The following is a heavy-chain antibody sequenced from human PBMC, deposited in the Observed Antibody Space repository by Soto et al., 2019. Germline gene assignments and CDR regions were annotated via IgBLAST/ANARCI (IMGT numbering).Heavy chain of an antibody. Sequence: GESLKISCAASGFTFSSYSMNWVRQAPGKGLEWVSYISSSSSTIYYADSVKGRFTISRDNAKNSLYLQMNSLRDEDTAVYYCAREGSPLRDEYSSSFDYWGQGTLVTVSS. D-gene: IGHD6-6*01. CDR1: GFTFSSYS. CDR2: ISSSSSTI. J-gene: IGHJ4*02. CDR3: AREGSPLRDEYSSSFDY. V-gene: IGHV3-48*02.